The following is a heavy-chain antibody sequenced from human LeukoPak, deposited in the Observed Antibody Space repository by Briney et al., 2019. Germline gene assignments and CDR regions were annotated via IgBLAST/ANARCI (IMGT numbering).Heavy chain of an antibody. CDR2: IHSGGRT. Sequence: GGSLRLSCAASGFSVSNNYLSWVRQPPGKGLERVSVIHSGGRTKYADSVRDRFTISRDTAKNTVYLQMNSLRVDDTAAYYCARPGSASGYWVHWGQGTLVTVSS. D-gene: IGHD3-3*01. CDR3: ARPGSASGYWVH. CDR1: GFSVSNNY. J-gene: IGHJ4*02. V-gene: IGHV3-66*01.